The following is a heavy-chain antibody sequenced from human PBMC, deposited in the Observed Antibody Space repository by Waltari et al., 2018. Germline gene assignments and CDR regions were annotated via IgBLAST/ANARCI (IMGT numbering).Heavy chain of an antibody. J-gene: IGHJ4*02. V-gene: IGHV4-34*01. CDR1: GESFSGYY. CDR2: INYSGIT. CDR3: ARRGEMATLDY. D-gene: IGHD5-12*01. Sequence: QVQLQQWGAGLLKPSETLYLSCAVYGESFSGYYWTWIRQTPGKGLAWIGEINYSGITNYNPSLKSRVTISADTSKNQSSLRLRSVTAADTAVYYCARRGEMATLDYWSQGTLVGVSS.